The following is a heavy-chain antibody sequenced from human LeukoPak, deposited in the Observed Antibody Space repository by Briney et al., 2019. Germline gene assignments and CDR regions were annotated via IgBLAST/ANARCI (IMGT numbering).Heavy chain of an antibody. J-gene: IGHJ4*02. D-gene: IGHD7-27*01. CDR1: GFTFSSYS. CDR2: ISSNGRNT. CDR3: ARDPNWGSIDY. V-gene: IGHV3-64*01. Sequence: GGSLRLSCVASGFTFSSYSMNWVRQAPGKGLEYVSAISSNGRNTYYGRSVKGRFTISRDNSKNTLFLQMGSLRPEDMAVYYCARDPNWGSIDYWGQGTLVTVSS.